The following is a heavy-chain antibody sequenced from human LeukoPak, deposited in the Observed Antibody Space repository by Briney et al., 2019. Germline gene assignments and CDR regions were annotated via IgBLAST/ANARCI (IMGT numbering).Heavy chain of an antibody. CDR1: GYTFTGYY. CDR2: INPNSGGT. D-gene: IGHD3-22*01. CDR3: ARDLQYYYDSSGYYDY. J-gene: IGHJ4*02. Sequence: ASVKVSCKASGYTFTGYYMHWVRQAPGQGLEWMGWINPNSGGTNYAQKFQGRVTMTRDTSISTAYMELSRLRSDDTAVYYCARDLQYYYDSSGYYDYWGQGTLVTVSS. V-gene: IGHV1-2*02.